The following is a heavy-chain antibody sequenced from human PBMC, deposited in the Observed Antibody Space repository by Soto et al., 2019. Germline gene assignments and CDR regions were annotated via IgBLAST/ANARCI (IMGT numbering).Heavy chain of an antibody. J-gene: IGHJ6*02. D-gene: IGHD6-13*01. CDR1: GYSFTSYW. V-gene: IGHV5-10-1*01. Sequence: GESLKISCKGSGYSFTSYWVSWVRQMPGKGLEWMGRIDPSDSYTNYSPSFQGHVTISADKSISTAYLQWSSLKASDTAMYYCARLRSQYSSSWYGSATGMDVWGQGTTVTVSS. CDR3: ARLRSQYSSSWYGSATGMDV. CDR2: IDPSDSYT.